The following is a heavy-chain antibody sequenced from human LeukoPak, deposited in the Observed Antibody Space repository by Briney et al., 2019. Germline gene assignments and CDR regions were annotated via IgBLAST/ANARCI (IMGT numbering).Heavy chain of an antibody. Sequence: PGRSLKLSCAASGFTFDDYAMHWVRQAPGKGLEWVSGISWNSGSIGYADSVKGRFTISRDNAKNSLYLQMNSLRAEDMALYYCAKDMYSSSWYSRNFYYWGQGTLVTVSS. CDR2: ISWNSGSI. J-gene: IGHJ4*02. CDR3: AKDMYSSSWYSRNFYY. D-gene: IGHD6-13*01. CDR1: GFTFDDYA. V-gene: IGHV3-9*03.